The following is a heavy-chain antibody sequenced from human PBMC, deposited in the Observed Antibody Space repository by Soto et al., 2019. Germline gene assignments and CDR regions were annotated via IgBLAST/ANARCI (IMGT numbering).Heavy chain of an antibody. V-gene: IGHV4-59*08. Sequence: SETLSLTCTVSGGSISSYYWSWIRQPPGKGLEWIGYIYFRVSTNYNPSLKSRVTISVDTSKNQVSLKLSSVTAADTAVYYCASHMVRGVPFGYWGQGTLVTVSS. J-gene: IGHJ4*02. CDR2: IYFRVST. D-gene: IGHD3-10*01. CDR3: ASHMVRGVPFGY. CDR1: GGSISSYY.